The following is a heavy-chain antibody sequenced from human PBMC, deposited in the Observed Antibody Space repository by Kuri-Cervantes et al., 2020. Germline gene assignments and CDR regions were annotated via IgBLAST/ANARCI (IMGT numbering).Heavy chain of an antibody. J-gene: IGHJ6*02. CDR3: ANPTLTIKGGMDV. Sequence: LTCAASGFTFSSYAMSWVRQAPGKGLEWVSAISGSGGSTYYADSVKGRFTISRDNSKNTLYLQMNSLRAEDTAVYYCANPTLTIKGGMDVWGQGTTVTVSS. CDR2: ISGSGGST. CDR1: GFTFSSYA. D-gene: IGHD3-9*01. V-gene: IGHV3-23*01.